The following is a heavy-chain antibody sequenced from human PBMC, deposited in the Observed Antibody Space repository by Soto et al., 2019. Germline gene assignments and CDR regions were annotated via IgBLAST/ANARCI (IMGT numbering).Heavy chain of an antibody. CDR1: GGSFSGYY. CDR2: INHSGST. Sequence: PSETLSLTCAVYGGSFSGYYWSWIRQPPGKGLEWIGEINHSGSTNYNPSLKSRVTISVDTSKNQFSLKLSSVTAADTAVYYCARGGVVVAALNWFDPWGQGTLVTVSS. CDR3: ARGGVVVAALNWFDP. J-gene: IGHJ5*02. V-gene: IGHV4-34*01. D-gene: IGHD2-15*01.